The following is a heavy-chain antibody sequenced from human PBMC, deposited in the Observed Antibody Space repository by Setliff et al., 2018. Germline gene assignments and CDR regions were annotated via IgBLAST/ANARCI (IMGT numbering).Heavy chain of an antibody. CDR2: IYYSGST. CDR1: GGSISSSSYY. CDR3: ARRGRGSSWFDTLFDY. V-gene: IGHV4-39*01. Sequence: LSLTCTVSGGSISSSSYYWGWIRQPPGKGLEWIGSIYYSGSTYYNPSLKSRVTISVDTSKNLFSLKLSSVTAADTAVYYCARRGRGSSWFDTLFDYWGQGTLVTVSS. D-gene: IGHD6-13*01. J-gene: IGHJ4*02.